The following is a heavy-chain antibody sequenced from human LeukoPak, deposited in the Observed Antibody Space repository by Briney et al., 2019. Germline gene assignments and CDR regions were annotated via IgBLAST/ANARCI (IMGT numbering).Heavy chain of an antibody. CDR2: IFYSGST. V-gene: IGHV4-39*07. CDR1: GGSISTSNYY. CDR3: ASAETSLNDAFDI. J-gene: IGHJ3*02. Sequence: SETLSLTCTVSGGSISTSNYYWGWIRQPPGKGLEWIGNIFYSGSTYYSPSLRSRVTISLDTSRNQFSLKLNSVTAADTAVYYCASAETSLNDAFDIWGQGTMVTVSS.